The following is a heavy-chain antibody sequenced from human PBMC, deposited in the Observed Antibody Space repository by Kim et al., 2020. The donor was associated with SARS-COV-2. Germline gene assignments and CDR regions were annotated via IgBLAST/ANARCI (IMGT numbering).Heavy chain of an antibody. J-gene: IGHJ5*02. Sequence: KSRVTISVDTSKNQFSLKLSSVTAADTAVYYCARASDIVVVPAADNWFDPWGQGTLVTVSS. V-gene: IGHV4-34*01. CDR3: ARASDIVVVPAADNWFDP. D-gene: IGHD2-2*01.